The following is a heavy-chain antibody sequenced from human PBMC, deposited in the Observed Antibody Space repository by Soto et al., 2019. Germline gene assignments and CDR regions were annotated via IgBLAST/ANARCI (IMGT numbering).Heavy chain of an antibody. CDR1: GHSLNKYD. CDR2: VNPNSGET. Sequence: ASVKVSCKASGHSLNKYDINWVRQAPGQGLGWMGWVNPNSGETGFAQKFQGRITMTRNTSINTVYMELRSLRSDDTAVYFCSDTGGHWGQGTLVTVSS. V-gene: IGHV1-8*01. J-gene: IGHJ4*02. CDR3: SDTGGH. D-gene: IGHD1-1*01.